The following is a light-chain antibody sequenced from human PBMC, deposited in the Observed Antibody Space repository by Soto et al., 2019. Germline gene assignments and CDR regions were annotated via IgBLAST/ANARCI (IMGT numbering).Light chain of an antibody. J-gene: IGKJ1*01. CDR3: QQYNSDWK. V-gene: IGKV3-20*01. CDR2: GAS. CDR1: QSVSSNY. Sequence: ESVMTESPGTLSLSPGETATLSCRASQSVSSNYVAWFHQKPGQAPRLLIYGASSRATGIPDRFSGSGSGTEFTLTISSLQPDDFATYYCQQYNSDWKFGQGTKVDVK.